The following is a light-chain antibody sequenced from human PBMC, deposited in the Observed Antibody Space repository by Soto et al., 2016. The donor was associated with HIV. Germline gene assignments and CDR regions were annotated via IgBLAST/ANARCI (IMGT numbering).Light chain of an antibody. V-gene: IGLV3-27*01. CDR3: YSAADNNVV. CDR2: KDT. Sequence: SYELTQPSSVSVSPGQTVKITCSGDVLAKNFARWFQQKPGQAPILVIYKDTYRPSGIPERFSGSNSGTTVTLISYRAHVDDEADYYCYSAADNNVVFGGGTKLTVL. J-gene: IGLJ2*01. CDR1: VLAKNF.